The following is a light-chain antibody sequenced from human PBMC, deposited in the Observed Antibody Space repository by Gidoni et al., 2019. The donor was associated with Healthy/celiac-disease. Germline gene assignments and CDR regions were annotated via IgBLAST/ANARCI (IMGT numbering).Light chain of an antibody. Sequence: QSAPTQPASVSASPGQSITISCTGTSSDVGGYNLVSWYQQHPGKAPRLMIYEVSTRPSGVSNRFSGSKSGNTASLTISGLQAEDEADYYCSSYTSRSKVFGTGTKVTVL. CDR3: SSYTSRSKV. V-gene: IGLV2-14*01. CDR2: EVS. J-gene: IGLJ1*01. CDR1: SSDVGGYNL.